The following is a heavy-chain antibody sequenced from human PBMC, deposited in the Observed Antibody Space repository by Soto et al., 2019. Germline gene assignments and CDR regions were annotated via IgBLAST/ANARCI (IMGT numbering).Heavy chain of an antibody. CDR3: ARVVLGMGTAYFDY. D-gene: IGHD3-10*01. J-gene: IGHJ4*02. V-gene: IGHV4-31*03. Sequence: TSETLSLTCTVSGGSISSGGYYWSWIRQHPGKGLEWIGYIYYSGSTYYNPSLKSRVTISVDTSRNQFSLKLSSVTAADTAAYYCARVVLGMGTAYFDYWGQGTLVTVSS. CDR1: GGSISSGGYY. CDR2: IYYSGST.